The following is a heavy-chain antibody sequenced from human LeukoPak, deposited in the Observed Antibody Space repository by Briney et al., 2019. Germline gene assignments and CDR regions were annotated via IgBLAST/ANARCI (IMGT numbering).Heavy chain of an antibody. CDR3: AREKYSSSFFHY. CDR1: GFTFSSYE. Sequence: GGSLRLSCAASGFTFSSYEMNWVRQAPGKGLEWVSYISSSGSTIYYADSVKGRFTISRDNAKNSLYLQMNSLRAEDTAVYYCAREKYSSSFFHYWGQGTLVTVSS. D-gene: IGHD6-13*01. CDR2: ISSSGSTI. J-gene: IGHJ4*02. V-gene: IGHV3-48*03.